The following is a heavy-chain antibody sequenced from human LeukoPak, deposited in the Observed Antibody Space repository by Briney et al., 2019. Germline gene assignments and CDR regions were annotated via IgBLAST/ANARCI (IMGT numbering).Heavy chain of an antibody. V-gene: IGHV3-74*01. CDR2: INTDGTVT. D-gene: IGHD6-19*01. CDR1: GFTFSKYW. CDR3: ATKQWLAPPPDS. J-gene: IGHJ4*02. Sequence: PGGSLRLSCGASGFTFSKYWMLWVRQAPGTGLESVSRINTDGTVTTYADSVKGRFTVSRDNADNTMFLQMNSVRDEDTAVYYCATKQWLAPPPDSWGQGTPVTVSS.